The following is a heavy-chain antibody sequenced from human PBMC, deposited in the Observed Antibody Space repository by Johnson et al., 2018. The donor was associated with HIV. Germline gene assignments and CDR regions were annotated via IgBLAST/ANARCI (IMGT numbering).Heavy chain of an antibody. Sequence: QVQLVESGGGVVQPGRSLRLSCAASGFSFSTYNMHWVRHAPGRGLEWVAFISYSGSDTYYVDSVKGRFTVSRDNSENTLFLQMNSLRDEDTAVYDCAKERTAMVTPFDAWGQGTRVTVSS. D-gene: IGHD5-18*01. CDR1: GFSFSTYN. CDR3: AKERTAMVTPFDA. CDR2: ISYSGSDT. J-gene: IGHJ3*01. V-gene: IGHV3-30*18.